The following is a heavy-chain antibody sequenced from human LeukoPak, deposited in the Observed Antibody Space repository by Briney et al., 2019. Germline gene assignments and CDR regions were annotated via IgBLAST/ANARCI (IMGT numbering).Heavy chain of an antibody. Sequence: SETLSLTCTVSGGSFSSYDWNWFRQPPGKGLEWIGYTYYTGSTNYNPSLKSRVTISIDTSKNQFSLKLTSVTAADTAVYFCASSTAVVKAKKFQEWGQGTLVTVSS. D-gene: IGHD1-26*01. CDR2: TYYTGST. CDR3: ASSTAVVKAKKFQE. V-gene: IGHV4-59*08. CDR1: GGSFSSYD. J-gene: IGHJ1*01.